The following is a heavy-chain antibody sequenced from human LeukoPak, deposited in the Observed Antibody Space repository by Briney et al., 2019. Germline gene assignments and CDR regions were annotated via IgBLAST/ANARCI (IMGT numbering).Heavy chain of an antibody. Sequence: PSETLSLTCTVSGGSISSYYWSWIRQPPGKGLEWIGYIYYSGSTNYNPSLKSRVTISVDTSKNQFSLKLDSVTAADTAVYYCARGADSSGYYSIFYFDYWGQGTLVTVSS. CDR2: IYYSGST. CDR3: ARGADSSGYYSIFYFDY. CDR1: GGSISSYY. J-gene: IGHJ4*02. D-gene: IGHD3-22*01. V-gene: IGHV4-59*12.